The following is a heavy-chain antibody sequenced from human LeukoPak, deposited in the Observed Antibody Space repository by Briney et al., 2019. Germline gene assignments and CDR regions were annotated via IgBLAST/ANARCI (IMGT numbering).Heavy chain of an antibody. D-gene: IGHD5-12*01. V-gene: IGHV3-49*03. J-gene: IGHJ4*02. CDR3: AKGPDSGLRYFDY. Sequence: PGGSLRLSCTASGFTFGDYAMSWFRQAPGKGLEWVGFIRSKAYGGTTEYAASVKGRFTISRDDSKSIAYLQMNSLRAEDTAVYYCAKGPDSGLRYFDYWGQGTLVTVSS. CDR1: GFTFGDYA. CDR2: IRSKAYGGTT.